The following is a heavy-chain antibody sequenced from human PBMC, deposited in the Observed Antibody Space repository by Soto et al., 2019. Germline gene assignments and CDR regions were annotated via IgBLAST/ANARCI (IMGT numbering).Heavy chain of an antibody. CDR2: IWYHGSNK. J-gene: IGHJ4*02. V-gene: IGHV3-33*01. Sequence: QVQLVESGGSVVQPGRSLRLSCAASGFTFSSNGMHWVRQAPGKGLEWVAVIWYHGSNKYYADSVKGRFTISRDNSKNTLYLQMNSLRAEDTAVYYCARDRDPGQWLTTNFFDYWGQGTLVTVSS. D-gene: IGHD6-19*01. CDR1: GFTFSSNG. CDR3: ARDRDPGQWLTTNFFDY.